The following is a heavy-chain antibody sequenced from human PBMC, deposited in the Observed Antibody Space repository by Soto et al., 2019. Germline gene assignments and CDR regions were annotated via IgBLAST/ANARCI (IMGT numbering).Heavy chain of an antibody. J-gene: IGHJ4*02. Sequence: QVQLVESGGGVVQPGRSLRLSCAASGFTFSSYSMHWVRQAPGTGLEWVAVISYDGSNKYYADSVKGRFTISRDNSQNTLYLQMNSLSAEDTAVYYCARDGSSGWTAVYFDYWGQGTLVTVSS. V-gene: IGHV3-30-3*01. CDR3: ARDGSSGWTAVYFDY. CDR1: GFTFSSYS. CDR2: ISYDGSNK. D-gene: IGHD6-19*01.